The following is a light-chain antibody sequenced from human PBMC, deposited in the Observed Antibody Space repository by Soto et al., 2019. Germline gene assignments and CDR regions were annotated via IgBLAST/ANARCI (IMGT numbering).Light chain of an antibody. CDR1: HDISTY. V-gene: IGKV1-9*01. CDR3: QNYTSALPM. J-gene: IGKJ1*01. CDR2: EAS. Sequence: DIQLTQSPSLLSAYVGDRVTITCRASHDISTYLAWYQQKPGKAPKLMIYEASTLQSGVPSRFSGSGSGTEFTLTISGLLPEDVASYYCQNYTSALPMFGQGTKVDI.